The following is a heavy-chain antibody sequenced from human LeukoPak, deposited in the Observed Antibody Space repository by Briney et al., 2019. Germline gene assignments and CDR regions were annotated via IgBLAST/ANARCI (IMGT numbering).Heavy chain of an antibody. CDR1: GGSISSYY. V-gene: IGHV4-59*01. J-gene: IGHJ4*02. CDR3: ARGPTVTTDY. Sequence: SETLSLTCTVSGGSISSYYWSWIRQPPGKGLEWIGSIYYSGSTNYSPSLKSRVTISVDTSKNQFSLKLSSVTAADTAVYYCARGPTVTTDYWGQGTLVTVSS. CDR2: IYYSGST. D-gene: IGHD4-17*01.